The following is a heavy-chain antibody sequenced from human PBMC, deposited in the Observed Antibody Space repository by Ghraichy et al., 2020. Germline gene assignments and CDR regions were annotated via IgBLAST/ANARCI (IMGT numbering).Heavy chain of an antibody. Sequence: SGPTLVKPTQTLTLTCTFSGFSLSTNGVGVGWIRQPPGKALEWLALIHWDYDKRYSPSLKSRLTITKDTSKNQVVLTMTNMDPMDTATYYCAHRATSSWYFYFQHWGQGTLVTVSS. CDR1: GFSLSTNGVG. CDR2: IHWDYDK. V-gene: IGHV2-5*02. D-gene: IGHD6-13*01. CDR3: AHRATSSWYFYFQH. J-gene: IGHJ1*01.